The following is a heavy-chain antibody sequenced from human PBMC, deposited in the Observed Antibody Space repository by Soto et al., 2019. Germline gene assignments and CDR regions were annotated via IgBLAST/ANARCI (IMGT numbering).Heavy chain of an antibody. CDR3: AKEGGLSGSYYISSSDYFDY. J-gene: IGHJ4*02. V-gene: IGHV3-30*18. D-gene: IGHD1-26*01. CDR1: GFTFSSYG. Sequence: QVQLVESGGGVVQPGRSLRLSCAASGFTFSSYGMHWVRQAPGKGLEWVAIISYDGSNTYYADSVKGRFTISRDNSKNTLYLQMNSLRAEDTSVYYCAKEGGLSGSYYISSSDYFDYWGQRTLVTVSS. CDR2: ISYDGSNT.